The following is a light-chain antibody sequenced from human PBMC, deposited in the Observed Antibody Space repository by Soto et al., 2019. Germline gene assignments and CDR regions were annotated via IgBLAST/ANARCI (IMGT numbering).Light chain of an antibody. CDR3: SSYAGSNNPVI. V-gene: IGLV2-8*01. J-gene: IGLJ2*01. Sequence: QSALTQPPSASGSPGQSVTISCTGTSSDVGGYNYVSWYQQHPGKAPKFMIYEVSKRPSGVPDRLSGSKSDNTASLTVSGLQADDEADYNCSSYAGSNNPVIFGGGTKLTVL. CDR1: SSDVGGYNY. CDR2: EVS.